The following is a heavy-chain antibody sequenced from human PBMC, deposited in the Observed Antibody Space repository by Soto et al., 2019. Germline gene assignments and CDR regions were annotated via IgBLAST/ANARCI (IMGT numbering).Heavy chain of an antibody. D-gene: IGHD3-3*01. CDR2: IYHSGST. CDR1: GGSISSGGYS. J-gene: IGHJ5*02. CDR3: ARGGDYDFWSGYYTGWFDP. V-gene: IGHV4-30-2*01. Sequence: QLQLQESGSGLVKPSQTLSLTCAVSGGSISSGGYSWSWIRQPPGKGLEWIGYIYHSGSTYYNPSLRSGVPVSVDRSKNQFSLQLSSVTAADTAVYYCARGGDYDFWSGYYTGWFDPWGQGTLVTVSS.